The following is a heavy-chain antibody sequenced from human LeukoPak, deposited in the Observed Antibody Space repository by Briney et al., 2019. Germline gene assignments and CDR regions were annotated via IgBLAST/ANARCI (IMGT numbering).Heavy chain of an antibody. D-gene: IGHD2-21*01. J-gene: IGHJ3*02. CDR3: AITYCGGDCYTDAFDI. CDR1: GYSFTSYW. CDR2: IYPGDSDT. V-gene: IGHV5-51*01. Sequence: GESLKISCKGSGYSFTSYWIGWVRQMPGRGLEWMGIIYPGDSDTRYSPSFQGQVTISADKSISTAYLQWSSLKASDTAMYYCAITYCGGDCYTDAFDIWGQGTMVTVSS.